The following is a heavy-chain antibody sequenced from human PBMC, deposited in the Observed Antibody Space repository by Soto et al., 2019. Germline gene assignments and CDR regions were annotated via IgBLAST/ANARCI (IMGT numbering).Heavy chain of an antibody. Sequence: ASVKVSCKASGGTFSSYAISWVRQAPGQGLEWMGGLIPIFGTANYAQKFQGRVTITADESTSTAYMELSSLRSEDTAVYYCASYYCSSTSCYAGGRIRYGMDVWGQGTTVTVSS. CDR1: GGTFSSYA. V-gene: IGHV1-69*13. CDR2: LIPIFGTA. D-gene: IGHD2-2*01. CDR3: ASYYCSSTSCYAGGRIRYGMDV. J-gene: IGHJ6*02.